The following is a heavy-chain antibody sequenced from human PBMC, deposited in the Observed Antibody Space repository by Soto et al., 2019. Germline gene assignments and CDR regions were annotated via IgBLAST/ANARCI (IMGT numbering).Heavy chain of an antibody. CDR1: GFTFSIFA. Sequence: GGSLRLSCAASGFTFSIFAMHWVRQAPGKGLEWVSLISYGGINNYYADSVKGRFTISRDNSKNTLYLQMNSLGAEDTAVYYCARDFVVGGPTINYYYGMDVWGQGTTVTVSS. V-gene: IGHV3-30*14. CDR2: ISYGGINN. D-gene: IGHD1-26*01. J-gene: IGHJ6*02. CDR3: ARDFVVGGPTINYYYGMDV.